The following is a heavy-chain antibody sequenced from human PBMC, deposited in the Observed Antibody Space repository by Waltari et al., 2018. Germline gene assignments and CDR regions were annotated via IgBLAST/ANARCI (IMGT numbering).Heavy chain of an antibody. D-gene: IGHD3-10*01. CDR1: GFTFSSYG. CDR2: ISYDGSNK. J-gene: IGHJ4*02. CDR3: AKDRELSFDY. V-gene: IGHV3-30*18. Sequence: QVQLVESGGGVVQPGRSLRLSCAASGFTFSSYGMHWVRQAPGKGLEWVAVISYDGSNKYYADSVKGRFTISRDNSKNTLYLQMNSLRAEDTAVYYCAKDRELSFDYWGREPWSPSPQ.